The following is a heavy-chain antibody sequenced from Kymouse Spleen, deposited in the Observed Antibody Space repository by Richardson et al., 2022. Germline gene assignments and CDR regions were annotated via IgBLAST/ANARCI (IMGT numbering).Heavy chain of an antibody. CDR3: ARGGGFLEWLPHYYYYGMDV. J-gene: IGHJ6*02. V-gene: IGHV4-39*01. D-gene: IGHD3-3*01. CDR1: GGSISSSSYY. Sequence: QLQLQESGPGLVKPSETLSLTCTVSGGSISSSSYYWGWIRQPPGKGLEWIGSIYYSGSTYYNPSLKSRVTISVDTSKNQFSLKLSSVTAADTAVYYCARGGGFLEWLPHYYYYGMDVWGQGTTVTVSS. CDR2: IYYSGST.